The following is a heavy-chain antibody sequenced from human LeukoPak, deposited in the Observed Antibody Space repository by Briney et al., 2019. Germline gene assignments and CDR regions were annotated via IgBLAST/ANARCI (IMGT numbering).Heavy chain of an antibody. CDR3: ARGWSSGWPRGVDY. D-gene: IGHD6-19*01. V-gene: IGHV3-48*02. CDR1: GFTFSSDS. J-gene: IGHJ4*02. Sequence: PGGSLRLSCAASGFTFSSDSMNWVRQAPGKGLEWVSYISSSSSTIYYADSVKGRFTISRDNAKNSLYLQMNSLRDEDTAVYYCARGWSSGWPRGVDYWGQGTLVTVSS. CDR2: ISSSSSTI.